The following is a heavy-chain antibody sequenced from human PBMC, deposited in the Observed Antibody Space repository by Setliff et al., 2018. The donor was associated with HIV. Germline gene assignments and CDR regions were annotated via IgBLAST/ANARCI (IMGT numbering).Heavy chain of an antibody. V-gene: IGHV4-61*10. Sequence: SETLSLTCTVSGDSITSGNFYWSWIRQPAEKGLEWIGEINHSGSTNYSPSLRIRVTISVDASRNQFSLRLSSVTAADTAVYYCARGEYYFDYWGQGTLVTVSS. CDR1: GDSITSGNFY. CDR2: INHSGST. CDR3: ARGEYYFDY. J-gene: IGHJ4*02.